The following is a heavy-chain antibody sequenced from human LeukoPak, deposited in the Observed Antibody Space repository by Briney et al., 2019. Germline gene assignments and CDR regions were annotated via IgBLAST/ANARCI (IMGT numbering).Heavy chain of an antibody. Sequence: EGSLRLSCAASGFTFSSYSMNRVRQAPGKGLEWVSYISSSSSTIYYADSVKGRFTISRDNAKNSLYLQMNSLRAEDTAVYYCARARYNWNDGPFDYWGQGTLVTVSS. V-gene: IGHV3-48*01. CDR3: ARARYNWNDGPFDY. CDR1: GFTFSSYS. CDR2: ISSSSSTI. D-gene: IGHD1-20*01. J-gene: IGHJ4*02.